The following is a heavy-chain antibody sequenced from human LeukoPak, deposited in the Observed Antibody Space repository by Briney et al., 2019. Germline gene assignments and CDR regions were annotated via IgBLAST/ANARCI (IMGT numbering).Heavy chain of an antibody. D-gene: IGHD6-13*01. Sequence: GGSLRLSCAASGFTFSSYSMNWVRQAPGKGLGWVSYISSSSSTIYYADSVKGRFTISRDNAKNSLYLQMNSLRAEDTAVYYCASRSSSWYEDWGQGTLVTVSS. J-gene: IGHJ4*02. CDR1: GFTFSSYS. CDR3: ASRSSSWYED. V-gene: IGHV3-48*04. CDR2: ISSSSSTI.